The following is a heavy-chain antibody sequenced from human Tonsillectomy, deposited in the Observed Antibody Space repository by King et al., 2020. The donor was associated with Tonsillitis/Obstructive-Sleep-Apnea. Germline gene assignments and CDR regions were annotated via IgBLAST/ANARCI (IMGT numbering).Heavy chain of an antibody. CDR1: GGSISSSSYY. Sequence: QLQESGPGLVKPSETLSLTCTVSGGSISSSSYYWGWIRQPPGKGLEWIGSIYYSGSTYYNPSLKSRVTISVDTSKNQFSLKLSSLTAADTAVYYCARSPRILYDFDYWGQGTLVTVSS. CDR3: ARSPRILYDFDY. V-gene: IGHV4-39*01. D-gene: IGHD2-8*01. CDR2: IYYSGST. J-gene: IGHJ4*02.